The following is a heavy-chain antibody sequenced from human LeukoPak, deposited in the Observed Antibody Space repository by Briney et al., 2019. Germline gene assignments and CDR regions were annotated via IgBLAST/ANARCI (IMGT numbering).Heavy chain of an antibody. Sequence: ASVKVSCKASGFTFTSSAVQWVRQARGQRLEWIGWIVVGSGNTNYAQKFQERVTITRDMSTSTAYMELSSLRSEDTAVYYCAVGSYFDWLLPYYYYYMDVWGKGTTVTVSS. V-gene: IGHV1-58*01. CDR3: AVGSYFDWLLPYYYYYMDV. J-gene: IGHJ6*03. CDR1: GFTFTSSA. D-gene: IGHD3-9*01. CDR2: IVVGSGNT.